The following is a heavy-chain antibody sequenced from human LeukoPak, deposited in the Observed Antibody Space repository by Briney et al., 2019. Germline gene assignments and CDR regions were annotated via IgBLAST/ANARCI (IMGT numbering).Heavy chain of an antibody. J-gene: IGHJ4*02. D-gene: IGHD3-10*01. CDR3: ARELYYYGSGSYRY. Sequence: PSDTLSLTCAVYVGFFSGYYWSWIRQPPGKGLEWMGEINHSGSTNYNPSLKSRVTISVDTSKNQFSLKLSSVTAADTAVYYCARELYYYGSGSYRYWGQGTLVTVSS. CDR2: INHSGST. V-gene: IGHV4-34*01. CDR1: VGFFSGYY.